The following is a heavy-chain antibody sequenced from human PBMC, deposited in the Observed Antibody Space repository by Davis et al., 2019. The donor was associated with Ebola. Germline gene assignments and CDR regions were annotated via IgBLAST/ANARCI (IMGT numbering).Heavy chain of an antibody. CDR2: ISAYNGNT. D-gene: IGHD3-3*01. J-gene: IGHJ5*02. CDR3: ARRFRGDNWFDP. V-gene: IGHV1-18*01. Sequence: ASVKVSCKASGGTFSSYAISWVRQAPGQGLEWMGWISAYNGNTNYAQKLQGRVTMTTDTSTSTAYMELSSLRSEDTAVYYCARRFRGDNWFDPWGQGTLVTVSS. CDR1: GGTFSSYA.